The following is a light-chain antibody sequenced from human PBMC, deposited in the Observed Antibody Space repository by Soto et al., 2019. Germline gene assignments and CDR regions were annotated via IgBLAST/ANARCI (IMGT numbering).Light chain of an antibody. J-gene: IGKJ4*01. CDR1: QGISSF. CDR2: AAS. CDR3: QQVESYPST. V-gene: IGKV1-9*01. Sequence: IQLTQTPSSLSASVGDRVTITCRASQGISSFLAWYQQKPGKAPKVLIYAASSLQSGVPSRFSGSGFGTDFTLTITSLQPEDFATYYCQQVESYPSTFGGGTKVEMK.